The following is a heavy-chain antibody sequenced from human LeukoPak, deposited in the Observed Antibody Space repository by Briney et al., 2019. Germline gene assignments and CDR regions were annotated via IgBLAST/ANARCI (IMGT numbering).Heavy chain of an antibody. CDR2: IWYDGNNK. CDR3: ARVQLPFYYYYYMDV. CDR1: GYSFTDYG. Sequence: GRSLRLSCAASGYSFTDYGMHWVRQAPGKGLERVAVIWYDGNNKYYADSVKGRFTISRDSSKDTLYLQMNSLRAEDTAVYYCARVQLPFYYYYYMDVWGKGTTVTVSS. V-gene: IGHV3-33*01. J-gene: IGHJ6*03. D-gene: IGHD5-18*01.